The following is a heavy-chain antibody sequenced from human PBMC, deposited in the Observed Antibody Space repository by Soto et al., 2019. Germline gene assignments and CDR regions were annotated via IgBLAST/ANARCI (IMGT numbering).Heavy chain of an antibody. D-gene: IGHD5-12*01. CDR2: ISGSGGST. J-gene: IGHJ4*02. Sequence: PGGSLRLSCAASGFTFSSYAMSWVRQAPGKGLEWVSAISGSGGSTYYADSVKGRFTISRDNPKNTLYLQMNSLRAEDTAVYYCAKIGPRGYSGYDYGAPAYWGQGTLVTVSS. CDR1: GFTFSSYA. V-gene: IGHV3-23*01. CDR3: AKIGPRGYSGYDYGAPAY.